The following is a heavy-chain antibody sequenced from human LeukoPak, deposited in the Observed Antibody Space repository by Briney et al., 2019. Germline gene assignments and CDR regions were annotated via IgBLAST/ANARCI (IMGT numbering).Heavy chain of an antibody. J-gene: IGHJ3*02. Sequence: GASVKVSCKASAYTFTIYTIHWVRQAPGQGLEWMGWINAGNGNTRYSQNFQGRVTITRDTSATTAYMELSSLRSEDTAVYYCARTTRSWYEDNDAFDIWGQGTTVTVSS. CDR2: INAGNGNT. CDR3: ARTTRSWYEDNDAFDI. D-gene: IGHD6-13*01. V-gene: IGHV1-3*01. CDR1: AYTFTIYT.